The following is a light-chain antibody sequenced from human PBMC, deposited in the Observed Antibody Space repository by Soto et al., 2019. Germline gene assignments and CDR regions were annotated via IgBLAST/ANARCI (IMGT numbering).Light chain of an antibody. J-gene: IGKJ1*01. CDR2: AAS. CDR3: QKYNSAPA. CDR1: QGISNY. Sequence: DIQMTQSPASLSASVGDRVTLTCRASQGISNYLAWYQQKPGKVPKLLIYAASTLQSVVPSRFSGSGSGTDFTLTSSSLQHEDVANYYCQKYNSAPAFGQGTKVEIK. V-gene: IGKV1-27*01.